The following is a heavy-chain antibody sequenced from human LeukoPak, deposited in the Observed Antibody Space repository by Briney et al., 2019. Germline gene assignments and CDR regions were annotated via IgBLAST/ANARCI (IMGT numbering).Heavy chain of an antibody. Sequence: SETLSLTCTVSGGSISSYYWSWVRLPPGKGLEWIGYIYYTGATYYNPSLKSRVTISLDTSKNQFSLKLSPVTAADAAVYYCARAGYSYGTGYYFDYWGQGALVTASS. CDR2: IYYTGAT. CDR1: GGSISSYY. J-gene: IGHJ4*02. D-gene: IGHD5-18*01. V-gene: IGHV4-59*01. CDR3: ARAGYSYGTGYYFDY.